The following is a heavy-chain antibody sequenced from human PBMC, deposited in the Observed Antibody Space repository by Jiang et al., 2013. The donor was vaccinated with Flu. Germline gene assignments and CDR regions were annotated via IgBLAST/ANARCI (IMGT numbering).Heavy chain of an antibody. CDR3: ARLSPYDAFDV. CDR1: GSSIGPYN. CDR2: FSAIGNS. J-gene: IGHJ3*01. V-gene: IGHV4-4*07. D-gene: IGHD2/OR15-2a*01. Sequence: GSGLVKPSETLSLTCSVTGSSIGPYNWSWIRQTAGEALEWIGRFSAIGNSNYNPSLKSRVTMSLDTSRGQFSLRLTSVTAADTAVYYCARLSPYDAFDVWGPGTSVIVSS.